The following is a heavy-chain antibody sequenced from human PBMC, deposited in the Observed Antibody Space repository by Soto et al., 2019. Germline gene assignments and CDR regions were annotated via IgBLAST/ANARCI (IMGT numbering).Heavy chain of an antibody. Sequence: SETLSLTCTVSGGSISTGGYYWSWIRQHPGKGLEWIGYIYYSGSTYYNPSLKSRVTLSVDTSKNQFSLKLSSVTAADTAVYYCARGSTEVTLFDYWGQGTLVTVSS. CDR2: IYYSGST. CDR3: ARGSTEVTLFDY. D-gene: IGHD4-4*01. CDR1: GGSISTGGYY. J-gene: IGHJ4*02. V-gene: IGHV4-31*03.